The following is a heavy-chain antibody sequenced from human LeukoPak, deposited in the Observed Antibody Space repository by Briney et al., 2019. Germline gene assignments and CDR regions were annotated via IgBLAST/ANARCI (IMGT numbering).Heavy chain of an antibody. CDR1: GFTFSSYW. V-gene: IGHV3-7*01. D-gene: IGHD3-22*01. CDR2: IKQDGSEK. J-gene: IGHJ4*02. Sequence: PGGSLRLSCAASGFTFSSYWMSWVRQAPGKGLEWVANIKQDGSEKYYVDSVKGRFTISRDNAKNSLYLQMNSLRAEDTAVYYCARAGGYYDSSGLDYWGQGTLVTVSS. CDR3: ARAGGYYDSSGLDY.